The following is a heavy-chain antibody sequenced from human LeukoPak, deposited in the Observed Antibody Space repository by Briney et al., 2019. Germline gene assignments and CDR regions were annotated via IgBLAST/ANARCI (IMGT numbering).Heavy chain of an antibody. CDR3: AREEDTAMVR. Sequence: SETLSLTWTVSGGSISSYYWSWIRQPPGKGLEWIGYIYYSGSTNYNPSPKSRVTISVDTSKNQFSLKLSSVTAADTAVYYCAREEDTAMVRWGQGTLVTVPS. CDR2: IYYSGST. J-gene: IGHJ4*02. V-gene: IGHV4-59*01. D-gene: IGHD5-18*01. CDR1: GGSISSYY.